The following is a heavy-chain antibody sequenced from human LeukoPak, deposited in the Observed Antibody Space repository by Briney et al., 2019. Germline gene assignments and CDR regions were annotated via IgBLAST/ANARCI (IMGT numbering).Heavy chain of an antibody. D-gene: IGHD6-13*01. CDR3: ARDQAAAGKGDY. CDR2: INPNSGGT. V-gene: IGHV1-2*06. CDR1: GYTFTGYY. J-gene: IGHJ4*02. Sequence: VASVKVSCKASGYTFTGYYMHWVRQAPGQGLEWMGRINPNSGGTNYAQKFQGRVTMTRDTSISTAHMELSRLRSDDTAVYYCARDQAAAGKGDYWGQGTLVTVSS.